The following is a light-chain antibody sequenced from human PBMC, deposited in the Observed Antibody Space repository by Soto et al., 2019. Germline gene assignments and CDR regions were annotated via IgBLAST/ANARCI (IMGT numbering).Light chain of an antibody. CDR3: QQYGSAPAWT. J-gene: IGKJ1*01. CDR2: GAS. Sequence: EIVLTQSPGTLSLSPGERATLSCRASQSISSSYLAWYQQKPGQAPRLLIYGASKRATGIPDRFSGSGSGTDFTPTISRLESEDLAVYYCQQYGSAPAWTFGQGTKVEIK. CDR1: QSISSSY. V-gene: IGKV3-20*01.